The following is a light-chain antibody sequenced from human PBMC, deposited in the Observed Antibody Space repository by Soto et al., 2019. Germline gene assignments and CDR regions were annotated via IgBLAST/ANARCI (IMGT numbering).Light chain of an antibody. CDR1: QSISSY. V-gene: IGKV1-39*01. CDR3: RQRYFSFT. CDR2: AAS. J-gene: IGKJ5*01. Sequence: DIQMTQSPSSLSASVGDRVTITCRASQSISSYLNWYQQKPGKAPKLLIYAASSLQSGVPSRFSGSGSGTDFTLTISSLQPEDFATYYWRQRYFSFTFRQGTRLEIK.